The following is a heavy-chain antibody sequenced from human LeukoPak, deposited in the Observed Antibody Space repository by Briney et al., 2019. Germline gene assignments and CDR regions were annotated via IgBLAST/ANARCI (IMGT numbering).Heavy chain of an antibody. D-gene: IGHD3-3*02. CDR1: GYTFTGYY. Sequence: ASVKVSCKASGYTFTGYYMHWVRQAPGQGLEWMGWINPNSGGTNYAQKFQGRVTMTRDTSISTAYMELSSLRSEDTAVYYCARNQHSSHAFDIWGQGTMVTVSS. V-gene: IGHV1-2*02. CDR3: ARNQHSSHAFDI. CDR2: INPNSGGT. J-gene: IGHJ3*02.